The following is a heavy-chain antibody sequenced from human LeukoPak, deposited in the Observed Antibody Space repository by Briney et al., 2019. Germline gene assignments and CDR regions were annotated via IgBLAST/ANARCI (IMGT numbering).Heavy chain of an antibody. CDR2: ICTDGRST. J-gene: IGHJ4*02. CDR3: ARGSPTTFDY. V-gene: IGHV3-74*01. D-gene: IGHD5-12*01. CDR1: GFTFNSYW. Sequence: GGSLRLSCAASGFTFNSYWMHWVRQAPGMGLVWVSRICTDGRSTSYADSVKGRFTISRDNAKNTLYLHMNSLRAEDTAVYYCARGSPTTFDYWGQGTLVTVSS.